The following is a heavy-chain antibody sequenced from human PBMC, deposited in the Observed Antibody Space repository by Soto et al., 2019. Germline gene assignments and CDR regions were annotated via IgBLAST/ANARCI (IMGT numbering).Heavy chain of an antibody. Sequence: GGSLRLSCAASGFTVSSNYMSWVRQAPGKGLEWVSVIYSGGSTYYADSVKGRFTISRPNSKNTLYLQMNSLRAEDTAVYYCARSISAHYYMDVWGKGTTVTVSS. D-gene: IGHD3-3*01. CDR1: GFTVSSNY. V-gene: IGHV3-53*04. CDR3: ARSISAHYYMDV. CDR2: IYSGGST. J-gene: IGHJ6*03.